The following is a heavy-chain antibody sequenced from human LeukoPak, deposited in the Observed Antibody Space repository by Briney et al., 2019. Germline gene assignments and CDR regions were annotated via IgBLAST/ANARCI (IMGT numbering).Heavy chain of an antibody. CDR3: AKETSSSFDY. CDR1: GFTFSSYA. Sequence: PGGSLRLSCAASGFTFSSYAMNWVRQAPGKGLEWVSGISNSGGSTYYADSVKRRFTISRDNSKNTLYLQMNSLRDEDTAVYYCAKETSSSFDYWGQGTLVTVSS. V-gene: IGHV3-23*01. J-gene: IGHJ4*02. D-gene: IGHD6-6*01. CDR2: ISNSGGST.